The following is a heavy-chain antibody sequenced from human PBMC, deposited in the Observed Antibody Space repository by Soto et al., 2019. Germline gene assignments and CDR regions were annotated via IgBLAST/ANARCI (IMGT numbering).Heavy chain of an antibody. J-gene: IGHJ3*02. Sequence: SETLSLTCTVSGGSISSYYLSWIRQPAGKGLECIGRIYTSGSTNYNPSLKSRVTMSVDTSKNQFSLKLSSVTAADTAVYYCARDRIQPDNAFDIWGQGTMVTV. CDR3: ARDRIQPDNAFDI. D-gene: IGHD5-18*01. CDR2: IYTSGST. CDR1: GGSISSYY. V-gene: IGHV4-4*07.